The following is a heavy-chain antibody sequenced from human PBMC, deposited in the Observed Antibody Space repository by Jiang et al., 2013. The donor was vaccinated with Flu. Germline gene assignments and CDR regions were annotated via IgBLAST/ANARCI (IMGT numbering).Heavy chain of an antibody. CDR3: SRCRNSGYDSFDY. J-gene: IGHJ4*02. Sequence: LVQPGGSLRLSCAASGFTFSSYSMNWVRQXPGKGLEWVSYISSSSSTIYYADSVKGRFTISRDNAKNSLYLQMNSLRAEDTAVYYCSRCRNSGYDSFDYWGQGTLVTVSS. CDR2: ISSSSSTI. CDR1: GFTFSSYS. D-gene: IGHD5-12*01. V-gene: IGHV3-48*01.